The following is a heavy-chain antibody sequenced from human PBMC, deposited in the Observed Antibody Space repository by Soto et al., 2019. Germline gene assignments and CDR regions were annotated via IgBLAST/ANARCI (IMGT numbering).Heavy chain of an antibody. CDR1: GFTFSTYA. J-gene: IGHJ6*02. CDR3: ARGSGNYYYYYGMDV. Sequence: AGGSLRLSCAASGFTFSTYAMHWVRQAPGRGLEWVAVISHDGSNKYYADSVKGRFTISRDNSKNTLYLQMNSLRAEDTAVYYCARGSGNYYYYYGMDVCGQGTTVTVYS. V-gene: IGHV3-30-3*01. CDR2: ISHDGSNK.